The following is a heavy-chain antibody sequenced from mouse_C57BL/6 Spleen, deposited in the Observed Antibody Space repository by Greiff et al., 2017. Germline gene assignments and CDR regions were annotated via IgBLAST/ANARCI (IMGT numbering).Heavy chain of an antibody. D-gene: IGHD1-1*01. V-gene: IGHV1-54*01. J-gene: IGHJ2*01. CDR3: ARGRNGVVQYYFAY. Sequence: QVQLKESGAELVRPGTSVKVSCKASGYAFTNYLIEWVKQRPGQGLEWIGVINPGSGGTNYNEKFKGKATLTADKSSSTAYMQLSSLTSEDSAVYFCARGRNGVVQYYFAYWGQGTTLTVSS. CDR1: GYAFTNYL. CDR2: INPGSGGT.